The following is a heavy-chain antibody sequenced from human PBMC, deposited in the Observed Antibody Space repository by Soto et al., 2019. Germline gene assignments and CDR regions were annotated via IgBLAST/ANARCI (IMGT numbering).Heavy chain of an antibody. CDR3: ARWGCSGSNCNLNQRSFDL. CDR2: ISAYNGNT. V-gene: IGHV1-18*01. D-gene: IGHD2-15*01. CDR1: GYTFTSYG. J-gene: IGHJ4*02. Sequence: ASVKVSCKASGYTFTSYGISWVRQAPGQGLEWMGWISAYNGNTNYAQKLQGRVTMTTDTSTSTAYMELRSLRSDDTAVYYCARWGCSGSNCNLNQRSFDLWGQGTLVTVSS.